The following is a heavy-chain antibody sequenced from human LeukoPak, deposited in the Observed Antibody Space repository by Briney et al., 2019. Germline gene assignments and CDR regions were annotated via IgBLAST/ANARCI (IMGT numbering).Heavy chain of an antibody. V-gene: IGHV4-39*02. Sequence: SETLSLTCTVSGDSISRSTYYWAWIRQPPGKGLEWIGSVYYGRSPYYNPSLESRATISVDTSKNHFSLKMSSVTAADTAVYYCARSSGTGTFSYWGQGTLVTVSP. D-gene: IGHD6-25*01. CDR3: ARSSGTGTFSY. CDR2: VYYGRSP. J-gene: IGHJ4*02. CDR1: GDSISRSTYY.